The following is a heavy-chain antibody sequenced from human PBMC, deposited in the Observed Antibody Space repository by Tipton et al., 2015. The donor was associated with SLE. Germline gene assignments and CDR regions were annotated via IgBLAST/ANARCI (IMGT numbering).Heavy chain of an antibody. D-gene: IGHD7-27*01. CDR2: IKSKTDGGAT. Sequence: SLRLSCAASGFTFSNAWMSWVRQAPGKGLEWVGHIKSKTDGGATDYAAPVKGIFTISRDDSKNTLYLQLNSLKTEDTAVYYCTTDGALTGDGAFYIWGQGTMVTVSS. V-gene: IGHV3-15*01. CDR1: GFTFSNAW. J-gene: IGHJ3*02. CDR3: TTDGALTGDGAFYI.